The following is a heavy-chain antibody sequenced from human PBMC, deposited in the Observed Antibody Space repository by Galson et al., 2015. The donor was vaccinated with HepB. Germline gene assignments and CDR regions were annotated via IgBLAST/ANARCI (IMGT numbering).Heavy chain of an antibody. CDR1: GFTFSSYA. D-gene: IGHD3-22*01. CDR3: ARDMIPASPDYFDY. Sequence: SLRLSCAASGFTFSSYAMHWVRQAPGKGLEWVAVISYDGSNKYYADSVKGRFTISRDNSKNTLYLQMNSLRAEDTAVYYCARDMIPASPDYFDYWGRGTLVTVSS. CDR2: ISYDGSNK. J-gene: IGHJ4*02. V-gene: IGHV3-30*04.